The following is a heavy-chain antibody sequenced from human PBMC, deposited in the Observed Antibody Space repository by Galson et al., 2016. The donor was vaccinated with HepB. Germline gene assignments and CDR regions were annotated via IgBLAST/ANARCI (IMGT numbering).Heavy chain of an antibody. V-gene: IGHV3-7*03. D-gene: IGHD3-10*01. Sequence: SLRLSCAASGFTFSSYWMSWVRRAPGKGLEWVANVKRDGSERYYVDSVKGRFTISRDNAKNPLFLQMNSLRVEDTAVYYCARGANRGRPFDYWGQGTLITVSS. CDR3: ARGANRGRPFDY. J-gene: IGHJ4*02. CDR2: VKRDGSER. CDR1: GFTFSSYW.